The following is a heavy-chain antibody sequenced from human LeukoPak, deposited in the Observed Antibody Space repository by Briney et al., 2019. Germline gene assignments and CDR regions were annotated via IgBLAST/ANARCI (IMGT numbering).Heavy chain of an antibody. V-gene: IGHV3-7*01. CDR2: IKQDGSEK. Sequence: PGGSLRLSCAASGFTFSSYWMSWVRQAPGKGLEWVANIKQDGSEKYYVDSVKGRFTISRDNAKNSLYLQMNSLRAEGTAVYYCAREYYYDSSGYSIPNAFDIWGQGTMVTVSS. D-gene: IGHD3-22*01. J-gene: IGHJ3*02. CDR1: GFTFSSYW. CDR3: AREYYYDSSGYSIPNAFDI.